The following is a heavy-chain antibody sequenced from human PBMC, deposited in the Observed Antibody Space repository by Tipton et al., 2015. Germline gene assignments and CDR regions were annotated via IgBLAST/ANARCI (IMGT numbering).Heavy chain of an antibody. CDR1: GGSISDDY. Sequence: GLVKPSETLSLTCAVSGGSISDDYWSWIRQPPGKGLEWIGYIYYTGSTNYNPSLMSRVTISVDTSKNQFSLKLSSVTAADTAVYYCASMYYYGSGRYPGPFDYWGQGTLVTVS. D-gene: IGHD3-10*01. J-gene: IGHJ4*02. CDR3: ASMYYYGSGRYPGPFDY. CDR2: IYYTGST. V-gene: IGHV4-59*01.